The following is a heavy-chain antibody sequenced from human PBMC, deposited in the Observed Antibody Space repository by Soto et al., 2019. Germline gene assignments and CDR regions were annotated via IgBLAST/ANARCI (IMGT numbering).Heavy chain of an antibody. CDR3: ARDPGYSYGYN. CDR1: GYTCTSYA. J-gene: IGHJ4*02. D-gene: IGHD5-18*01. Sequence: QVQLVQSGAEVKKPGASVKVSCKASGYTCTSYAMHWVRQAPGQRLEWMGWINAGNGNTKYSQKFQGRVTITRDTSASTAYMELSSLRSADTAVYYCARDPGYSYGYNWGQGTLVTVSA. V-gene: IGHV1-3*01. CDR2: INAGNGNT.